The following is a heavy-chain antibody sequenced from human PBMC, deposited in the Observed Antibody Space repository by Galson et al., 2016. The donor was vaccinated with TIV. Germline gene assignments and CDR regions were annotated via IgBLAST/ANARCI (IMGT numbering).Heavy chain of an antibody. J-gene: IGHJ4*02. D-gene: IGHD2-21*02. CDR1: GFTFRSHA. Sequence: SLRLSCAASGFTFRSHAMHWVRQAPGKGLEWVADISYDGINKYYADSVKGRFTVSRDNSKSTLYLQLNSLRTEDTAVYYCARETGCGGDCYYFDYWGQGTAVTVSS. CDR2: ISYDGINK. V-gene: IGHV3-30*01. CDR3: ARETGCGGDCYYFDY.